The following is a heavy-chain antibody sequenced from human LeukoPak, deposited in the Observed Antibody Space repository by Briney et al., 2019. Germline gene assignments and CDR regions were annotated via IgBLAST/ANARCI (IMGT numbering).Heavy chain of an antibody. D-gene: IGHD3-10*01. J-gene: IGHJ6*02. V-gene: IGHV3-23*01. CDR2: ISGSGGST. CDR1: GFTFSSYA. CDR3: AKALARGELFLRADYYYYGMGV. Sequence: GGSLRLSCAASGFTFSSYAMSWVRQAPGKGLEWVSAISGSGGSTYYADSVKGRFTISRDNSKNTLYLQMNSLRAEDTAVYYCAKALARGELFLRADYYYYGMGVWGQGTTVTVSS.